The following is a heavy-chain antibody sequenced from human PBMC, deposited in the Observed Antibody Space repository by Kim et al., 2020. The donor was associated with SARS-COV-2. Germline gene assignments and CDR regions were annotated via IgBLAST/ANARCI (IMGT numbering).Heavy chain of an antibody. J-gene: IGHJ4*02. V-gene: IGHV1-3*01. D-gene: IGHD6-13*01. CDR3: ARDGSSWYRGGFDY. Sequence: SPKLRGRVTITRGTSASTAYMGLSSLRSEDTAVYCCARDGSSWYRGGFDYWGQGTLVTVSS.